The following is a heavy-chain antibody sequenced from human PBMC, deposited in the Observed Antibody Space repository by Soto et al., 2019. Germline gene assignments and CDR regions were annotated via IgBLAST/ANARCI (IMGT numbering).Heavy chain of an antibody. CDR1: GCTFDSYS. J-gene: IGHJ4*02. CDR3: ARDDDSAMALNFDY. D-gene: IGHD5-18*01. CDR2: IDSSSSNK. Sequence: VGSLRLSCAASGCTFDSYSMNWVRQAPGKGLEWVSYIDSSSSNKHYADSVKGRFTISRDNAKNALYLQMSSLRDEDTAVYYCARDDDSAMALNFDYWGQGTLVTVSS. V-gene: IGHV3-48*02.